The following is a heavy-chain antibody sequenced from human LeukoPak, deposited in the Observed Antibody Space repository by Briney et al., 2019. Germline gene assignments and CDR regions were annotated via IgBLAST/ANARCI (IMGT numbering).Heavy chain of an antibody. CDR1: GGTFSSYA. Sequence: ASVKVSCKASGGTFSSYAISWVRQAPGQGLEWMGGIIPIFGTANYAQKFQGRVTITADESTSTAYMELSSLRSEDTAVYHCARDAIEYSSSSGAFDIWGQGTMVTVSS. J-gene: IGHJ3*02. D-gene: IGHD6-6*01. CDR3: ARDAIEYSSSSGAFDI. CDR2: IIPIFGTA. V-gene: IGHV1-69*13.